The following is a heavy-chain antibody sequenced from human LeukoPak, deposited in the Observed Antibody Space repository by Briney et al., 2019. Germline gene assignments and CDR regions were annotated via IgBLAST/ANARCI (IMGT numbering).Heavy chain of an antibody. D-gene: IGHD3-3*01. V-gene: IGHV3-74*01. CDR3: ARDSITIFGVANYDY. CDR1: GFPLSGNW. Sequence: GGSLRLSCAASGFPLSGNWMHWVRQAPGKGLVWVSRINSDGSSTSYADSVKGRFTISRDNAKNTLYLQVNSLRAEDTAVYYCARDSITIFGVANYDYWGQGTLVTVSS. J-gene: IGHJ4*02. CDR2: INSDGSST.